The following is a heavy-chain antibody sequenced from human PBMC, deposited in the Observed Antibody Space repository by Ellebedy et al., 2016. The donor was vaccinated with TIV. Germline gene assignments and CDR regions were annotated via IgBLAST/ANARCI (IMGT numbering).Heavy chain of an antibody. Sequence: PGGSLRLSCAASGSTFSKYGMHWVRQAPGKGLEWVANIKEDGSEEYYVDSVKGRFTISRDNAKNSLYLQMNSLRAEDTAVYYCVRDLHWSYFDWGQGTLVTVSS. J-gene: IGHJ4*02. CDR2: IKEDGSEE. D-gene: IGHD1-26*01. CDR1: GSTFSKYG. V-gene: IGHV3-7*03. CDR3: VRDLHWSYFD.